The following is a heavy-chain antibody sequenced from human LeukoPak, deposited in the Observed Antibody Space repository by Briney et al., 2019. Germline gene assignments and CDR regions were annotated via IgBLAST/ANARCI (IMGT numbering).Heavy chain of an antibody. CDR1: GYVFTAYY. CDR2: INPNTGGT. Sequence: APVKVSCKASGYVFTAYYIHWVRRAPGQGLEWVAWINPNTGGTNYAQNFQGRVSLTRDTSISTAYMELRGLRFDDTALYYCARDEEMTSGSGAGHCFEHWGQGTLVTVSS. J-gene: IGHJ4*02. D-gene: IGHD3-10*01. V-gene: IGHV1-2*02. CDR3: ARDEEMTSGSGAGHCFEH.